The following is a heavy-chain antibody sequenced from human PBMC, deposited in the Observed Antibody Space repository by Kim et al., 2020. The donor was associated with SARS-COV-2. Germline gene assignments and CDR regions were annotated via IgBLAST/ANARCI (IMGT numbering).Heavy chain of an antibody. J-gene: IGHJ4*01. Sequence: GGSLRLSCAASGFTFSSYSMIWVRQAPGGGLEWVSLISTTGNYIYYADSLKGRLTISRDNTKNSLFLQMNSLRPDDTAVYSCARSVGQGYSGTGRYFDS. CDR3: ARSVGQGYSGTGRYFDS. CDR1: GFTFSSYS. V-gene: IGHV3-21*01. CDR2: ISTTGNYI. D-gene: IGHD3-10*01.